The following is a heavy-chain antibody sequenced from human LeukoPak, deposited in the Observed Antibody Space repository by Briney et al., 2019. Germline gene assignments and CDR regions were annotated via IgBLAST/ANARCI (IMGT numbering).Heavy chain of an antibody. Sequence: ASVTVSCKASGYTFTSYGISWVRQAPGQGLEWMGWISAYNGNTNYAQKLQGRVTMTTDTSTSTAYMELRSLRSDDTAVYYCASIYMGGSGSLVYFDYWGQGTLVTVSS. CDR3: ASIYMGGSGSLVYFDY. CDR2: ISAYNGNT. J-gene: IGHJ4*02. V-gene: IGHV1-18*01. D-gene: IGHD3-10*01. CDR1: GYTFTSYG.